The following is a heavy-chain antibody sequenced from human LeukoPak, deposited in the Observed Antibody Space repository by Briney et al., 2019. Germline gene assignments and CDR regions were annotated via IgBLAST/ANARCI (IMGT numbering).Heavy chain of an antibody. CDR3: AREESIGSYQFLHDY. CDR2: ISAYNGNT. Sequence: ASVKVSCKASGGTFSSYAISWVRQAPGQGLEWMGWISAYNGNTNYAQKLQGRVTMTTDTSTSTAYMELRSLTSDDTAIYYCAREESIGSYQFLHDYWGQGTLVTVSS. CDR1: GGTFSSYA. D-gene: IGHD3-10*01. J-gene: IGHJ4*02. V-gene: IGHV1-18*01.